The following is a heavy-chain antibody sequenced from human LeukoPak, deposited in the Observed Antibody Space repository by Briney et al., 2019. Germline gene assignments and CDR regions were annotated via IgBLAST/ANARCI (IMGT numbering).Heavy chain of an antibody. CDR2: IIPILGIA. CDR1: GGTFSSYT. CDR3: ARGIDSSGVDY. J-gene: IGHJ4*02. V-gene: IGHV1-69*02. D-gene: IGHD6-19*01. Sequence: SVKVSCKASGGTFSSYTISWVRQAPGQGLEWMGRIIPILGIANYAQKFQGRVTITADKSTSTAYMELSSLRSEVTAVYYCARGIDSSGVDYWGQGTLVTVSS.